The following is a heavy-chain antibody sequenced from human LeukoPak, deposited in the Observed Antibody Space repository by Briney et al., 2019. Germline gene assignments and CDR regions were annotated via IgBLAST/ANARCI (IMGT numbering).Heavy chain of an antibody. V-gene: IGHV3-33*03. CDR2: IWYDGSNK. CDR1: GFTFSSYG. Sequence: PGGSLRLSCAASGFTFSSYGMHWVRQAPGKGLEWVAVIWYDGSNKYYADSVKGRFTISRDNAKNSLYLQMNSLRAEDTAVYYCASAGARGAFDIWGQGTVVTVSS. J-gene: IGHJ3*02. CDR3: ASAGARGAFDI. D-gene: IGHD1-14*01.